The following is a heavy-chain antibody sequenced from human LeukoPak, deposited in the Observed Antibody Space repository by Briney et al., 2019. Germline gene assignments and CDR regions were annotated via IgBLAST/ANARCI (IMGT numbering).Heavy chain of an antibody. V-gene: IGHV3-23*01. CDR3: TSLPNLTY. CDR2: ISGSGGST. D-gene: IGHD3-16*01. Sequence: GGSLRLSCAASGFTFSSYAMSWVRQAPGKGLEWVSAISGSGGSTYYADSVKDRFTISRDNSKNTAYLQMNSLKTEDTAVYYCTSLPNLTYWGQGTLVTVSS. CDR1: GFTFSSYA. J-gene: IGHJ4*02.